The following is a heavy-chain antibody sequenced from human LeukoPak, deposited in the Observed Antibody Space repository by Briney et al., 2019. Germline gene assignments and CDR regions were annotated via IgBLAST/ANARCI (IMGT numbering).Heavy chain of an antibody. Sequence: GGSLRLSCAASGFTFSIYSLNWVRQAPGKGLEWVSYIGHTGSVTSYADSVKGRFTISRDNAKNSLYLQMNSLRPEDTALYHCAKAFDYGILTGSAFHIWGQGTMVTVSS. CDR2: IGHTGSVT. J-gene: IGHJ3*02. CDR1: GFTFSIYS. CDR3: AKAFDYGILTGSAFHI. D-gene: IGHD3-9*01. V-gene: IGHV3-21*04.